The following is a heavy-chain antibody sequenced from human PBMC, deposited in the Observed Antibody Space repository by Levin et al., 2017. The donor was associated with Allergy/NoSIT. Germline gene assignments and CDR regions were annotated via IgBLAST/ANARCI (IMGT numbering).Heavy chain of an antibody. Sequence: GASLRLSCAASGFTFSDYYMSWIRQAPGKGLEWVSYISSSGSTIYYPDSVKGRFTISRDNAKNSLYLQMNSLRAEDTAVYYCARGGAVTTLDEIYFQHWGQGTLVTVSS. CDR3: ARGGAVTTLDEIYFQH. V-gene: IGHV3-11*01. CDR1: GFTFSDYY. D-gene: IGHD4-17*01. CDR2: ISSSGSTI. J-gene: IGHJ1*01.